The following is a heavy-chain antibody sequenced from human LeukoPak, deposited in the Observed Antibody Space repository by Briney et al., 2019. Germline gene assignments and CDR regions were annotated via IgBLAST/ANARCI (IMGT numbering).Heavy chain of an antibody. J-gene: IGHJ6*02. Sequence: GGSLRLSCAASGFTFDDYAMHWVRQAPGKGLEWVSGISWNSGSIGYADSVKGRFTISRDNAKNSLYLQMNSLRAEDTALYYCAKDIGCSGGSCESLYYYYYGMDVWGQGTTVTVSS. CDR3: AKDIGCSGGSCESLYYYYYGMDV. V-gene: IGHV3-9*01. CDR1: GFTFDDYA. CDR2: ISWNSGSI. D-gene: IGHD2-15*01.